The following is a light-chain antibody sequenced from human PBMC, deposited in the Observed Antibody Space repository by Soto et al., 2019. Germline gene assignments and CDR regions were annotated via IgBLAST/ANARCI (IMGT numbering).Light chain of an antibody. CDR2: NSD. J-gene: IGLJ2*01. Sequence: QSGLTQPPSASGTPGQRVTISCSGATSNFGTKSVNWYQHLPGAAPRLLIYNSDQRPSGVPDRFSGSKSGTSASLAISGLQSADEGDYFCASWDDILHGPLFGGGTKLTVL. CDR3: ASWDDILHGPL. CDR1: TSNFGTKS. V-gene: IGLV1-44*01.